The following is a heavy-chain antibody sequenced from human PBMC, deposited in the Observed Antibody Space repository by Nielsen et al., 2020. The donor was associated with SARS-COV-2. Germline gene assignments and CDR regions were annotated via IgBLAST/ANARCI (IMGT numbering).Heavy chain of an antibody. CDR3: VRVRDDGYYYDTGPFDY. V-gene: IGHV3-23*01. CDR1: GFTFSDYA. CDR2: IKTNGGIT. D-gene: IGHD3-22*01. Sequence: GESLKISCAASGFTFSDYAMAWVRQAPGKGLEWVSVIKTNGGITYYADSVKGRFTISRDNARGTLYLQMNNVRAEDTAVYYCVRVRDDGYYYDTGPFDYWGQGALVTVSS. J-gene: IGHJ4*02.